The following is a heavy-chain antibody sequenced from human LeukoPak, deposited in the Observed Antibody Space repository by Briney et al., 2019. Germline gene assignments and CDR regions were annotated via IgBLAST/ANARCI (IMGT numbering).Heavy chain of an antibody. CDR1: GGSISSSSYY. J-gene: IGHJ4*02. Sequence: SETLSLTCTVSGGSISSSSYYWGWLRQPPGKGLEWIGSIYYSGSTYYNPSLKSRVTISVDTSKNQFSLKLSSVTAADTAVYYCATVDTAMVGRYFDYWGQGTLVTVSS. V-gene: IGHV4-39*01. D-gene: IGHD5-18*01. CDR3: ATVDTAMVGRYFDY. CDR2: IYYSGST.